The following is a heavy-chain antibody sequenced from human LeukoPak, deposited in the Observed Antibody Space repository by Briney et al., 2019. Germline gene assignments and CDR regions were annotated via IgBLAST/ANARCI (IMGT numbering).Heavy chain of an antibody. Sequence: GGSLRLSCAASGFTFSTYNMNWVRQAPGKGLEWVSSISTSSNYIYYADSVRGRFTISRDNAKSSLYLQMNSLRAEDTDVYYCARVVGASAPDAFDIWGQGTMVTVSS. J-gene: IGHJ3*02. CDR2: ISTSSNYI. V-gene: IGHV3-21*01. CDR3: ARVVGASAPDAFDI. D-gene: IGHD2-21*01. CDR1: GFTFSTYN.